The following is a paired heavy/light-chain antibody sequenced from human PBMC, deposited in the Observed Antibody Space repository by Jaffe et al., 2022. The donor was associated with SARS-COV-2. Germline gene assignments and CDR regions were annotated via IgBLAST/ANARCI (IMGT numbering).Heavy chain of an antibody. V-gene: IGHV3-48*02. Sequence: EVQLVESGGGLVQPGGSLRLSCAASGFTFSSYSMNWVRQAPGKGLEWVSYISSGSSTIYYADSVKGRFTISRDNAKNSLYLQMNSLRDEDTAVYYCARECIEDYYDSSGYFHYDAFDIWGQGAMVTVSS. D-gene: IGHD3-22*01. CDR2: ISSGSSTI. CDR1: GFTFSSYS. CDR3: ARECIEDYYDSSGYFHYDAFDI. J-gene: IGHJ3*02.
Light chain of an antibody. Sequence: DIQMTQSPSSLSASVGDRVTITCRASQDISNYLAWYQQKPGKVPKLLIYAASTLQSGVPSRFSGSGSGTDFTLTISSLQPEDVATYYCQKYNSAPQTFGQGTKVEIK. V-gene: IGKV1-27*01. CDR1: QDISNY. CDR2: AAS. J-gene: IGKJ1*01. CDR3: QKYNSAPQT.